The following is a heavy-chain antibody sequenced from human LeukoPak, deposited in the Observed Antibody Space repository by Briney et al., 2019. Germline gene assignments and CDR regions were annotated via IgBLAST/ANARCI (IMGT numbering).Heavy chain of an antibody. J-gene: IGHJ4*02. D-gene: IGHD4-17*01. CDR2: ISSSGSTI. Sequence: GGSLSLSCAAYASTFSSYEMNWVRQAPGKGLEWVSYISSSGSTIYYADSVKGRFTISRDNAKNSLYLQMNSLRAEDTAVYYCARTRSVTPPFDYWGQGTLVTVSS. V-gene: IGHV3-48*03. CDR3: ARTRSVTPPFDY. CDR1: ASTFSSYE.